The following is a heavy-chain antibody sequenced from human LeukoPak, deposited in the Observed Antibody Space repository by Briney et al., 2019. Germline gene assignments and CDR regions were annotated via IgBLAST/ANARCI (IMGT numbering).Heavy chain of an antibody. CDR1: ELTFSGYA. Sequence: PGGSLRLSCEGSELTFSGYAMKWVRQAPGKGLHWVSVIGSDSTHIHYADSVRGRFTISRDNSRKTLYLQMNSLRVEDTAVYYCATYEQTTVTTEFWGQGTLVSVSS. CDR2: IGSDSTHI. V-gene: IGHV3-23*01. D-gene: IGHD4-17*01. CDR3: ATYEQTTVTTEF. J-gene: IGHJ4*02.